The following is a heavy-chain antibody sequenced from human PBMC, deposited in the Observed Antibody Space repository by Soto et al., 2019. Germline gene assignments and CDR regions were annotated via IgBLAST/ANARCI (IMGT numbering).Heavy chain of an antibody. Sequence: QVTLKESGPVLVKPTETLTLTCTVSGFSLSNGIVGVSWIRQPPGKTLEWLAHIFSNDEKSYRTSLKSRLTISEDTSKSQVVLTMTNVDPVDTATYYCARILFGRSVAGGYFYMDVWGKGTTVTVSS. CDR1: GFSLSNGIVG. J-gene: IGHJ6*03. CDR3: ARILFGRSVAGGYFYMDV. D-gene: IGHD6-19*01. CDR2: IFSNDEK. V-gene: IGHV2-26*01.